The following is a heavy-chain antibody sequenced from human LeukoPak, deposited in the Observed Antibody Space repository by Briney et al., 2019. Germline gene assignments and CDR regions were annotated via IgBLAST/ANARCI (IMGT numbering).Heavy chain of an antibody. D-gene: IGHD3-16*01. J-gene: IGHJ4*02. CDR2: IRSKASGGTT. V-gene: IGHV3-49*04. CDR1: GFTFTDFA. CDR3: TRDPIMID. Sequence: GGSLRLSCGASGFTFTDFAINWVRQAPGKGLEWVGFIRSKASGGTTDYAASVKGRFTISRDDSKSIAYLQMNSLKTEGTAVYYCTRDPIMIDWGQGTLVTVSS.